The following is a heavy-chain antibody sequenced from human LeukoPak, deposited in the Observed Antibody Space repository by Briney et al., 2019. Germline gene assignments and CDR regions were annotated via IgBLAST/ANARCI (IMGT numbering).Heavy chain of an antibody. CDR1: GFTLSRYW. Sequence: GGSLRLSCAASGFTLSRYWMHWVRQAPGKGLVRVSLINTDGSSKSYADSVKGRFTISRDNAKNTLYLQMNSLRDEDTAVYYCARGHGGNYFDSWGQGTLVTVSS. D-gene: IGHD4-23*01. CDR2: INTDGSSK. J-gene: IGHJ4*02. V-gene: IGHV3-74*01. CDR3: ARGHGGNYFDS.